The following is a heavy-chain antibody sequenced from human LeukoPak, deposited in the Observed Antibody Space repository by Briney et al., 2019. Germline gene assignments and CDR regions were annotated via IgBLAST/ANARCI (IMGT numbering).Heavy chain of an antibody. D-gene: IGHD6-13*01. CDR1: GFTVSSNY. CDR2: IYSGGST. J-gene: IGHJ3*02. V-gene: IGHV3-66*02. Sequence: PGGSLRLSCAASGFTVSSNYMSWVRQAPGKGLEWVSVIYSGGSTYYADSVKGRFTISRDNSKNTLYLQMNSLRAEDTAVYYCAREGPGCIYSSSCPSDVADAFDIWGQGTMVTVSS. CDR3: AREGPGCIYSSSCPSDVADAFDI.